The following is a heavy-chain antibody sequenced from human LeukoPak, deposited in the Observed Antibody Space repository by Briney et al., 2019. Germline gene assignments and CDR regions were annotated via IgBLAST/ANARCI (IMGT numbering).Heavy chain of an antibody. CDR1: GFTFSSYG. CDR2: IWYDGSNK. V-gene: IGHV3-33*01. D-gene: IGHD3-22*01. CDR3: ARDPEPDYYDSSGYFHY. J-gene: IGHJ4*02. Sequence: GGSLRLSCAASGFTFSSYGMHWVRQAPGKGLEWVAVIWYDGSNKYYADSVKGRFTISRDNSKNTLYLQMSSLRAEDTAVYYCARDPEPDYYDSSGYFHYWGQGTLVTVSS.